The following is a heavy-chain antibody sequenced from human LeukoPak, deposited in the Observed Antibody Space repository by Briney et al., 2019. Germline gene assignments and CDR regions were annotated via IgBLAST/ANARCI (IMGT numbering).Heavy chain of an antibody. CDR2: INHSGST. V-gene: IGHV4-34*01. D-gene: IGHD4-17*01. Sequence: SETLSLTCTVSGGSISSYYWSWIRQPPGKGLEWIGEINHSGSTNYNPSLKSRVTISVDTSKNQFPLKQSAVAAADTAVYYCGRAGDYGYYGVRRGPPYWFDPWVQGTLVTVSS. CDR3: GRAGDYGYYGVRRGPPYWFDP. CDR1: GGSISSYY. J-gene: IGHJ5*02.